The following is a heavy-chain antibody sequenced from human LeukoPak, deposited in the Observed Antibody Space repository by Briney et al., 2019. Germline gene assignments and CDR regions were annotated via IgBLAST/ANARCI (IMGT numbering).Heavy chain of an antibody. V-gene: IGHV3-11*04. CDR2: ISSSGSTI. CDR3: ARVVDTAMVSGIAAFDI. J-gene: IGHJ3*02. Sequence: PGGSLRLSCAASGFTFSDYYMSWIRQAPGKGLEWVSYISSSGSTIYYADSVKGRFTISRDNAKNSLYLQMNSLRAEDTAVYYCARVVDTAMVSGIAAFDIWGQGTMVTVSS. D-gene: IGHD5-18*01. CDR1: GFTFSDYY.